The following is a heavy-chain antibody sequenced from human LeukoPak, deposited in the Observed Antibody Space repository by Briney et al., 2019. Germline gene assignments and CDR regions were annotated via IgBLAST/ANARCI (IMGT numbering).Heavy chain of an antibody. CDR1: HSSISSGYY. Sequence: PSETLSLTXTVSHSSISSGYYWGWIRQPPGKGLQWIASIYRSGTSSYNPSLKGRVTISVDTSKNDFSLNLRSVTAADTAMYYCARHRPGGGSNDYFDFWGQGVPVTVSS. CDR3: ARHRPGGGSNDYFDF. CDR2: IYRSGTS. V-gene: IGHV4-38-2*02. J-gene: IGHJ4*02. D-gene: IGHD3-16*01.